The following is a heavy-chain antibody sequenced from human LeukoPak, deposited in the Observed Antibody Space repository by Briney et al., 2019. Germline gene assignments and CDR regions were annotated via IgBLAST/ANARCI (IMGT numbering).Heavy chain of an antibody. J-gene: IGHJ5*02. CDR2: IYYSGSI. V-gene: IGHV4-39*01. Sequence: PSETLSLTCTVSGGSISSSSYYWGWIRQPPGKGLEWIGSIYYSGSIEYDPSLNSRVTISVDTSKNELSLKLSSVTAADTAVYYCARGAVRVWYYYDSSGYNWFDPWGQGTLVTVSS. CDR1: GGSISSSSYY. CDR3: ARGAVRVWYYYDSSGYNWFDP. D-gene: IGHD3-22*01.